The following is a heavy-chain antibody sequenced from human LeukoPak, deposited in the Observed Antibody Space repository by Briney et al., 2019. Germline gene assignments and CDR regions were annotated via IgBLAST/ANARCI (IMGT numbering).Heavy chain of an antibody. Sequence: PSETLSLTCTVSGGSISSYYWSWIRQPPGKGLEWIGYIYYSGSTNYNPSLKSRVTISVDKSKNQFSLKLNSVTAADTAVYYCARGGQDFWSGYQYNWFDPWGQGTLVTVSS. V-gene: IGHV4-59*08. CDR1: GGSISSYY. J-gene: IGHJ5*02. D-gene: IGHD3-3*01. CDR2: IYYSGST. CDR3: ARGGQDFWSGYQYNWFDP.